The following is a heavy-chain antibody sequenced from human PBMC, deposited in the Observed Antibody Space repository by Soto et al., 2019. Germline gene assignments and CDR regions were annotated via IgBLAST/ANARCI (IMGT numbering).Heavy chain of an antibody. CDR2: INHSGST. CDR1: GGSFSGYY. J-gene: IGHJ4*02. D-gene: IGHD4-17*01. Sequence: SETLSLTCAVYGGSFSGYYWSWLRQPPGKGLEWIGEINHSGSTNYNPSLKSRVTISVDTSKNQFSLKLSSVTAADTAVYYCAGKVTTGGLCYWGQGTLVTVSP. CDR3: AGKVTTGGLCY. V-gene: IGHV4-34*01.